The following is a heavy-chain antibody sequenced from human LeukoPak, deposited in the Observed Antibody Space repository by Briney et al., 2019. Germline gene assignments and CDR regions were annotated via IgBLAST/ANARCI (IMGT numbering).Heavy chain of an antibody. CDR1: GYTLTELS. V-gene: IGHV1-24*01. CDR3: ARKSGSYGDFDY. D-gene: IGHD1-26*01. Sequence: ASVKVSCKVSGYTLTELSMHWVRQAPGKGLEWMGGFDPEDGETIYAQKFQGRVTMTRNTSISTAYMELSSLRSEDTAVYYCARKSGSYGDFDYWGQGTLVTVSS. CDR2: FDPEDGET. J-gene: IGHJ4*02.